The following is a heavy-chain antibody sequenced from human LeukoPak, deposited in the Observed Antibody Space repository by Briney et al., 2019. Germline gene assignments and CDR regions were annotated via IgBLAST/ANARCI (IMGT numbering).Heavy chain of an antibody. J-gene: IGHJ4*02. CDR2: IKNKTNGGTT. CDR1: GFIFSSAW. V-gene: IGHV3-15*01. Sequence: GGSLRLSCAASGFIFSSAWMTWVRQAPGKGLEWVGHIKNKTNGGTTDYAAPVKGRFIISRDDSKNTLYLQMNSLRTEDTAVYYCAKNDGDYAKYYFDYWGQGTLVTVSS. D-gene: IGHD4-17*01. CDR3: AKNDGDYAKYYFDY.